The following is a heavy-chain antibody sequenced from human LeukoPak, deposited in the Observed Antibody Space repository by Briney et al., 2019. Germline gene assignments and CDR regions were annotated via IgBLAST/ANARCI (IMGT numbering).Heavy chain of an antibody. Sequence: SETLSLTCTVSGGSFSSGSYYWRWIRQPPGKGLEWIGYIYYSGSTNYNPSLKSRVTISVDTSKNQFSLKLSSVTAADTAVYYCARSRGSQLLWGGGWFDPWGQGTLVTVSS. CDR1: GGSFSSGSYY. J-gene: IGHJ5*02. V-gene: IGHV4-61*01. D-gene: IGHD2-2*01. CDR2: IYYSGST. CDR3: ARSRGSQLLWGGGWFDP.